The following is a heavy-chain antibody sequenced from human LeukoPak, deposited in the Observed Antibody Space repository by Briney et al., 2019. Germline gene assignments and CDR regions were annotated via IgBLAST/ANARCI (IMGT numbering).Heavy chain of an antibody. D-gene: IGHD6-19*01. J-gene: IGHJ3*02. V-gene: IGHV4-34*01. CDR3: ARAGRYSSGWYRVGAFDI. CDR1: GGSFSGYY. CDR2: INHSGST. Sequence: SETLSLTCAVYGGSFSGYYWSWIRQPPGKGLEWIGEINHSGSTNYNPSLKSRVTISVDTSKNQFSLKLSSVTAADTAVYYCARAGRYSSGWYRVGAFDIWGQGTMVTVSS.